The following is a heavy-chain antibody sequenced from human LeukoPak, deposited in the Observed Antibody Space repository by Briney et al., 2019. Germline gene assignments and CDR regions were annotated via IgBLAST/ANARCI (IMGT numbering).Heavy chain of an antibody. V-gene: IGHV1-46*01. D-gene: IGHD3-3*01. CDR3: ARDYDFWSGYYSSFDY. CDR2: IYPRDGST. Sequence: ASVKVSCKASGYTFTSNYIHWVRQAPGQGLEWMGMIYPRDGSTSYAQKFQGRVTITRDTSASTAYMELSSLRSEDTAVYYCARDYDFWSGYYSSFDYWGQGTLVTVPS. CDR1: GYTFTSNY. J-gene: IGHJ4*02.